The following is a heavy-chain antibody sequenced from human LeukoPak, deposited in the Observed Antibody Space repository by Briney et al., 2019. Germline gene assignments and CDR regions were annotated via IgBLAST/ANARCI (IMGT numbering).Heavy chain of an antibody. CDR1: GGSISSYY. CDR3: ARGGPPGYYYDYYMDV. J-gene: IGHJ6*03. Sequence: PSETLSLTCTVSGGSISSYYWSWIRQTPGKGLEWIGYIYYSGSTNFNPSLKSRVTISVDTSKNQFSLRMSSVTAADTAVYFCARGGPPGYYYDYYMDVWGKGTTVTISS. V-gene: IGHV4-59*01. CDR2: IYYSGST.